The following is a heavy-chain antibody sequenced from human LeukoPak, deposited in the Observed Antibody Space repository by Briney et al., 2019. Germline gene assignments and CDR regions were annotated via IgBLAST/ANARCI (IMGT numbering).Heavy chain of an antibody. CDR3: ARDYGRGFDI. CDR1: GYTFSGYY. D-gene: IGHD3-10*01. CDR2: INANNGGT. Sequence: ALVKVSCKASGYTFSGYYMHWVRQAPGQGLEWMGWINANNGGTNYAQKFQGRVTWTRDTSISTAYMELGRLRSDDTAVYYCARDYGRGFDIWGQGTMVTVSS. V-gene: IGHV1-2*02. J-gene: IGHJ3*02.